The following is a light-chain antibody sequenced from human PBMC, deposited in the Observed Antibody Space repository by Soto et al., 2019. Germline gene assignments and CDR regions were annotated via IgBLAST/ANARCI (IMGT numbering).Light chain of an antibody. CDR2: NAA. V-gene: IGKV3-20*01. Sequence: EIVITQSPAGLSVSRGERATLCCRASQRIYTSLAWYQQRPGQAPRLLLYNAATRATGIPARFSGRGFGTEFTLTISRLEPEDFAVYYCQQYGSSPGTFGQGTKVDI. CDR1: QRIYTS. CDR3: QQYGSSPGT. J-gene: IGKJ1*01.